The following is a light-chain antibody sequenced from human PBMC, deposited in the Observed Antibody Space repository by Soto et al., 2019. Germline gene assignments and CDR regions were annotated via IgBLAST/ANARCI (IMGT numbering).Light chain of an antibody. CDR3: VLYMPTGRWV. V-gene: IGLV8-61*01. J-gene: IGLJ3*02. CDR1: SGSVSTSYY. CDR2: NTN. Sequence: QTVVTQEPSFSVSPGRTVTLTCGLSSGSVSTSYYPSWYQQTPGQAPRTLIYNTNTRSSGVPDRFSGSILGNKAALTITGAQADDESDYYCVLYMPTGRWVFGGGTKLTVL.